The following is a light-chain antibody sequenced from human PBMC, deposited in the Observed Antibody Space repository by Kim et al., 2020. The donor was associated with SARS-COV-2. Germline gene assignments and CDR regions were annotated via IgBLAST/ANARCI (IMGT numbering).Light chain of an antibody. CDR3: QQYNDHSSWT. Sequence: DIQMTQSPPTLYASVGDRITITCRASQSISKWLGWYQQKPGKTPKLLIIDASTLENGVPSRFSGSGSGTEFTLTISSLQPDDFATYYCQQYNDHSSWTFGQGTKVDIK. J-gene: IGKJ1*01. V-gene: IGKV1-5*01. CDR2: DAS. CDR1: QSISKW.